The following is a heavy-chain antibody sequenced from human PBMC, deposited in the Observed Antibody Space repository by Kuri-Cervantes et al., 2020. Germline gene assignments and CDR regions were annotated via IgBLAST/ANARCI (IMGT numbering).Heavy chain of an antibody. D-gene: IGHD2-15*01. J-gene: IGHJ3*02. Sequence: ASVKVSCKASGYTFTSYAMHWVRQAPGQRLEWVGWINAGNGNTKYSQKFQGRVTITRDTSASTAYMELSSLRSEDTAVYYCATVRPAPVVGVALDAFDIWGQGTMVTVSS. CDR1: GYTFTSYA. CDR3: ATVRPAPVVGVALDAFDI. V-gene: IGHV1-3*01. CDR2: INAGNGNT.